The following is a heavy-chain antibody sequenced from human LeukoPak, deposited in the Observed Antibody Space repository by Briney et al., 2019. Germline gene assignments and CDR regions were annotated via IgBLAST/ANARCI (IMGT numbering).Heavy chain of an antibody. D-gene: IGHD3-10*01. CDR3: ARGGNRFGGFYFDY. Sequence: SQTLSLTCTVSADSLSSGGHYRAWIRQFPGKGLESIGFIHHSGRSRHNPSLKDRVAISVDTSRKQFALKLSSVTAADTAMYYCARGGNRFGGFYFDYWGQGIQVIVSS. V-gene: IGHV4-31*03. J-gene: IGHJ4*02. CDR2: IHHSGRS. CDR1: ADSLSSGGHY.